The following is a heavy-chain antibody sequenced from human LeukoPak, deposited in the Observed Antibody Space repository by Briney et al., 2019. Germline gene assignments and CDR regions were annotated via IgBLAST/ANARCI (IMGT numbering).Heavy chain of an antibody. CDR2: IYTSGST. D-gene: IGHD6-13*01. Sequence: SETLSLTCTVSGGSISSGSYYWSWIRQPAGKGLEWIGRIYTSGSTNYNPSLKGRVTISVDTSKNQFSLKLSSVTAADTAVYYCARCSSSWYGTLDYWGQGTLVTVSS. CDR1: GGSISSGSYY. CDR3: ARCSSSWYGTLDY. J-gene: IGHJ4*02. V-gene: IGHV4-61*02.